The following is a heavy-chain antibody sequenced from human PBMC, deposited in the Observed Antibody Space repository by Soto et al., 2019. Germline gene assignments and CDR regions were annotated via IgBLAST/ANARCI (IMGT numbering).Heavy chain of an antibody. CDR1: GGSISSYY. V-gene: IGHV4-59*01. CDR2: IYYSGST. Sequence: SETLSLTCTVSGGSISSYYWSWIRQPPGKGLEWIGYIYYSGSTNYNPSLKSRVTISVDTSKNQFSLKLSSVTAADTAVYYCARAYYYDSSGYLNWFDPWGQGTLVTVSS. D-gene: IGHD3-22*01. J-gene: IGHJ5*02. CDR3: ARAYYYDSSGYLNWFDP.